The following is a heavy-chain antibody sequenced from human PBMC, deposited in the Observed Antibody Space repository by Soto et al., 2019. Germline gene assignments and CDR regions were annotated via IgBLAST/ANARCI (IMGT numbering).Heavy chain of an antibody. Sequence: PSETLSLTCTVSGGSISSGGYYWSWIRQHPGKGLEWIGYIYYSGSTYYNPSLKSRVTISVDTSKNQFSLKLSSVTAADTAVYYCARTTQIFGVVPHWFDPWGQGTLVTVSS. CDR2: IYYSGST. D-gene: IGHD3-3*01. CDR1: GGSISSGGYY. V-gene: IGHV4-31*03. J-gene: IGHJ5*02. CDR3: ARTTQIFGVVPHWFDP.